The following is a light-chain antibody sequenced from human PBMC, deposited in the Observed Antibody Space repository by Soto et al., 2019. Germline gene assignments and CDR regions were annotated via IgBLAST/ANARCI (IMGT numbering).Light chain of an antibody. CDR3: QQYGSSPIT. CDR2: GAS. CDR1: QSLGSTY. Sequence: EIVLTQSPVTLSLSPGEGATLSCRASQSLGSTYLAWYQQKPGQAPRLLIYGASNRATGIPDRFSGSGSGTDFTFTISRLEPEDFAVYYCQQYGSSPITFGQGKRLEIK. J-gene: IGKJ5*01. V-gene: IGKV3-20*01.